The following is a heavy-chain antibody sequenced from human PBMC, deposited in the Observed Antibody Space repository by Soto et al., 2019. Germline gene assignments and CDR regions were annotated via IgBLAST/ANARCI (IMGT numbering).Heavy chain of an antibody. Sequence: GASVKVSCKASGYTFTSYGISWVRQAPGQGLEWMGWISAYNGNTNYAQKLQGRVTMTTDTSTSTAYMELRSLRSDDTAVYYCARDPGHCTNAVCHSDNWFDPWGQGTLVTVSS. CDR3: ARDPGHCTNAVCHSDNWFDP. CDR1: GYTFTSYG. D-gene: IGHD2-8*01. J-gene: IGHJ5*02. CDR2: ISAYNGNT. V-gene: IGHV1-18*04.